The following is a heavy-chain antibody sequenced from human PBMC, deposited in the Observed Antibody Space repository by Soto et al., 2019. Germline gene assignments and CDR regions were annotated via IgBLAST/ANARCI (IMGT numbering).Heavy chain of an antibody. CDR1: GYSFTSYW. Sequence: PGESLKISCKGSGYSFTSYWIGWVRQMPGKGLEWMGIIYPGDFDTRYSPSFQGQVTISADKSISTAYLQWSSLKASDTAMYYCARAYYYDSSGYPIYYYYGMDVWGQGTTVTVSS. J-gene: IGHJ6*02. CDR2: IYPGDFDT. D-gene: IGHD3-22*01. V-gene: IGHV5-51*01. CDR3: ARAYYYDSSGYPIYYYYGMDV.